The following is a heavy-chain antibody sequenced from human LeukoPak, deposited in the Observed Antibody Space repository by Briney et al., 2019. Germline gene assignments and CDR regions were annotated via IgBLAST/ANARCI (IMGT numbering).Heavy chain of an antibody. CDR1: EFSFSTYS. CDR3: ASLYGGYDY. V-gene: IGHV3-21*01. CDR2: ISSGSTYI. Sequence: GGSLRLSCAASEFSFSTYSMNWVRQAPGKGLEWVSSISSGSTYIYYADSVKGRFTISRDNAKNSLYLQMNSLRAEDTAVYYCASLYGGYDYWGQGTLVTVSS. D-gene: IGHD5-12*01. J-gene: IGHJ4*02.